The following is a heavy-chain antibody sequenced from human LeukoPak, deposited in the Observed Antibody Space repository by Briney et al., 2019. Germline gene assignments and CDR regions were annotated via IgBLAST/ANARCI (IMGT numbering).Heavy chain of an antibody. CDR1: GGTFSSYT. V-gene: IGHV1-69*02. J-gene: IGHJ4*02. CDR3: ARAAYYYDSSGYLMY. D-gene: IGHD3-22*01. CDR2: IIPILGIA. Sequence: SVKVSCKASGGTFSSYTISWVRQAPGQGREWMGRIIPILGIANYAQKFQGRVTITADKSTSTAYMELSSLRSEDTAVYYCARAAYYYDSSGYLMYRGQGTLVTVSS.